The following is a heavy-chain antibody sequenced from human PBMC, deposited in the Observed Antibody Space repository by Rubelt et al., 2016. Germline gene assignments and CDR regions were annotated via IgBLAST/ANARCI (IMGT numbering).Heavy chain of an antibody. Sequence: QLQLQESGPGLVKPSETLSLTCTVSGGSISSSSYYWGWIRQPPGKGLEWIGSIYYSGSTSYNPSLKSWVSISVDTSKNQFSLKLSSVTAADTAVYYCARGNYDFWSGYSVLFDYWGQGTLVTVSS. V-gene: IGHV4-39*07. D-gene: IGHD3-3*01. CDR3: ARGNYDFWSGYSVLFDY. CDR2: IYYSGST. CDR1: GGSISSSSYY. J-gene: IGHJ4*02.